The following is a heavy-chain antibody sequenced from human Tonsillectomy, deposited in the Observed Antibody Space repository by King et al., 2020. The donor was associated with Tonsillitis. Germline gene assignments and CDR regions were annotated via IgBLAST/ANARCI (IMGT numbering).Heavy chain of an antibody. J-gene: IGHJ4*02. D-gene: IGHD3-16*01. CDR2: IYYSGTT. V-gene: IGHV4-59*08. CDR3: ARLTLGELAVDS. CDR1: GGSFSRYY. Sequence: VQLQESGPGLVKPSETLSLTCTVSGGSFSRYYWSWIRQPPGKGLEWIGYIYYSGTTNYNPSLKSRVTISVDTSKNQFSLKLSSVTAADTAVYYCARLTLGELAVDSWGQGTLVTVSS.